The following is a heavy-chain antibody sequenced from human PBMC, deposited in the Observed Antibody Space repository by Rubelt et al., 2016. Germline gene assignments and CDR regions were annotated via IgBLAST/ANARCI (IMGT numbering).Heavy chain of an antibody. J-gene: IGHJ4*02. D-gene: IGHD3-22*01. CDR2: INHSGST. V-gene: IGHV4-34*01. CDR3: ARAAPDYYYDSSGYDY. Sequence: QVQLQQWGAGLLKPSETLSLTCAVYGGSFSGYYWGWIRQPPGKGLEWIGEINHSGSTNYNPSLKSRVTISVDTYTNQFSLKLSSVTAADTAVYYCARAAPDYYYDSSGYDYWGQGTLVTVSS. CDR1: GGSFSGYY.